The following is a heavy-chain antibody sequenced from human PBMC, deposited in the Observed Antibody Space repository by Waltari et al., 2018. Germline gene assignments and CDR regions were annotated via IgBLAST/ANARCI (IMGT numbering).Heavy chain of an antibody. J-gene: IGHJ1*01. V-gene: IGHV4-38-2*01. CDR3: ARGVYRKDRLTPAEYFQH. Sequence: QVQLQESGPGLVKPSETLSLTCAVSGYSISSGYYWGWIRQPPGKGLEWIGSIYHSGNTYYNPSLKSRVTISVDTSKNQCSLKLSSVTAADTAVYYCARGVYRKDRLTPAEYFQHWGQGTLVTVSS. D-gene: IGHD3-16*02. CDR2: IYHSGNT. CDR1: GYSISSGYY.